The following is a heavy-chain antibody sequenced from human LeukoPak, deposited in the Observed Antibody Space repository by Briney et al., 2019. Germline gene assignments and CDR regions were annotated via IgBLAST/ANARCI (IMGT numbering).Heavy chain of an antibody. Sequence: GGSLRLSCAASGFTFSSYAMSCVRQPPGRGLEWVSAISGSGGSTYYADSVKGRFTISRDNSKNTLYLQMNSLRAEDTAVYYCAKDYDSSGYLFDYWGQGTLVTVSS. CDR1: GFTFSSYA. D-gene: IGHD3-22*01. V-gene: IGHV3-23*01. CDR2: ISGSGGST. J-gene: IGHJ4*02. CDR3: AKDYDSSGYLFDY.